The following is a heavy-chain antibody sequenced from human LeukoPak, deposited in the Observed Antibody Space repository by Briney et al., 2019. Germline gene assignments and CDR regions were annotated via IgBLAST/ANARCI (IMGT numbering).Heavy chain of an antibody. CDR1: GGTFSSYA. J-gene: IGHJ4*02. CDR3: ARNPNYGDYRFDY. V-gene: IGHV1-69*13. CDR2: IIPIFGTA. D-gene: IGHD4-17*01. Sequence: GASVKVSCKASGGTFSSYAISWVRQDPGQGLEWMGGIIPIFGTANYAQKFQGRVTITADESTSTAYMELSSLRSEDTAVYYCARNPNYGDYRFDYWGQGTLVTVSS.